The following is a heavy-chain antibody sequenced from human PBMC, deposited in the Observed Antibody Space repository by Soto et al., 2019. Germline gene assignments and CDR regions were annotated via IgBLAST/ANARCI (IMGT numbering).Heavy chain of an antibody. CDR1: GYTFTTYW. D-gene: IGHD6-19*01. V-gene: IGHV5-51*01. Sequence: GESLKISCKGSGYTFTTYWIGWVRQMPGKGLEWMGIIYPGDSDTRYSPSFQGQVTISADKSISTAYLQRSSLKASDTAIYYCASIIAVAGTIGAFDIWGQGTMVTVSS. CDR2: IYPGDSDT. J-gene: IGHJ3*02. CDR3: ASIIAVAGTIGAFDI.